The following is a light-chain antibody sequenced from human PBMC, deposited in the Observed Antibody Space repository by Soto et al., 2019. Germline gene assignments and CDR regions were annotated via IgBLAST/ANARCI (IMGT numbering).Light chain of an antibody. CDR2: KAS. J-gene: IGKJ1*01. V-gene: IGKV1-5*03. CDR3: QQYNSYPWT. Sequence: DIKMTQSPSTLSASVGDRVTITCRASQSISSWLAWYQQKPGKAPKLLIYKASSLDSGVPSRFSGSGSGTEFTLTISSLQPDDFATYYCQQYNSYPWTFGQGTKVDIK. CDR1: QSISSW.